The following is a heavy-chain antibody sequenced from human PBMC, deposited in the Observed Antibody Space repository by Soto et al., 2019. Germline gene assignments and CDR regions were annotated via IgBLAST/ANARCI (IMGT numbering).Heavy chain of an antibody. CDR1: GGTFSSYT. D-gene: IGHD3-9*01. V-gene: IGHV1-69*04. CDR3: ARDRSTIPYYGMDV. CDR2: IIPILGIA. J-gene: IGHJ6*02. Sequence: ASVKVSCKASGGTFSSYTISWVRQAPGQGLEWMGRIIPILGIANYAQKFQGRVTITGDKSTSTAYMELSRLRSDDTAVYYCARDRSTIPYYGMDVWGQGTTVTVSS.